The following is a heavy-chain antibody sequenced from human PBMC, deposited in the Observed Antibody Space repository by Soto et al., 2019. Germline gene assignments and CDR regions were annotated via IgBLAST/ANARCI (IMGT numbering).Heavy chain of an antibody. D-gene: IGHD3-16*02. CDR2: IIPILGIA. V-gene: IGHV1-69*08. CDR3: ARDVMITVGGVIPKGDD. Sequence: QVQLVQSGAEVKKPGSSVKVSCKASGGTFSSYTISWVRQAPGQGLEWMGRIIPILGIANYAQKFQGRVTTHADKSTSTADMGLSSLRSEDLAVYYCARDVMITVGGVIPKGDDWGQGTLVTVSS. J-gene: IGHJ4*02. CDR1: GGTFSSYT.